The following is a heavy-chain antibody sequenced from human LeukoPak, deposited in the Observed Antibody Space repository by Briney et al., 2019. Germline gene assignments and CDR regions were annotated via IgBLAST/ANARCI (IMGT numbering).Heavy chain of an antibody. V-gene: IGHV4-39*07. CDR1: GGSFSITSYY. D-gene: IGHD3-10*01. CDR2: MYSSGST. J-gene: IGHJ3*02. CDR3: ARELAISGGTFDI. Sequence: SETLSLTCTVSGGSFSITSYYWGWIRQPPGKELEWIGSMYSSGSTYYNPSLKRRVTISVDTSKNQFSLKLSSVTGADTAVYYCARELAISGGTFDIWGEGTMVTVSS.